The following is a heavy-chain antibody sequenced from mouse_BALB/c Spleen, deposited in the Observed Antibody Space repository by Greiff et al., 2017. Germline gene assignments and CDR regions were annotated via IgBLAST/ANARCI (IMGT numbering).Heavy chain of an antibody. CDR3: TRGDVDWYFDV. Sequence: EVQLQQSGTVLARPGASVKMSCKASGYSFTSYWMHWVKQRPGQGLEWIGAIYPGNSDTSYNQKFKGKAKLTAVTSASTAYMGLSSLTNEDSAVYYCTRGDVDWYFDVWGAGTTVTVSS. V-gene: IGHV1-5*01. CDR1: GYSFTSYW. CDR2: IYPGNSDT. J-gene: IGHJ1*01. D-gene: IGHD3-3*01.